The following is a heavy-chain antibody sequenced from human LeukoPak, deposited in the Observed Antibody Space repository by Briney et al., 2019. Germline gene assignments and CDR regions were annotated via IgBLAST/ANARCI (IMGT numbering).Heavy chain of an antibody. Sequence: ASVKVSFKASGYTFTSYGVSWVRQAPGQGLEWMGWINTYNVNTNYAQKFQGRVTMTRDTSIHTAYMELSRLRSDDTAVYYCAREEYGFDPWGQGTLVTVSS. D-gene: IGHD2-2*01. CDR2: INTYNVNT. CDR3: AREEYGFDP. J-gene: IGHJ5*02. V-gene: IGHV1-18*01. CDR1: GYTFTSYG.